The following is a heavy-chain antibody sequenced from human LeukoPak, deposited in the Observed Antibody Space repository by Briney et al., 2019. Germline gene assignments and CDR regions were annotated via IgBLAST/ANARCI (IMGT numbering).Heavy chain of an antibody. V-gene: IGHV4-4*07. J-gene: IGHJ6*03. Sequence: SETLSLTCTVSGGSISSYYWSWIRQPAGKGLEWIGRIYTSGSTNYNSSLKSRVTMSVDTSKNQFSLKLSSVTAADTAVYYCARSFVGELPEDYYYYYMDVWGKGTTLTVSS. CDR3: ARSFVGELPEDYYYYYMDV. CDR2: IYTSGST. CDR1: GGSISSYY. D-gene: IGHD1-26*01.